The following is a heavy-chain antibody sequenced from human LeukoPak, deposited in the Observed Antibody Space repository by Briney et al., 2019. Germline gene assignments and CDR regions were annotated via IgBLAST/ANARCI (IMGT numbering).Heavy chain of an antibody. CDR2: ISSSGSTI. CDR1: GFTFSSYE. J-gene: IGHJ4*02. CDR3: ARESAGTWIQRHFEKYYFDY. Sequence: GGSLRLSCAASGFTFSSYEMNWVRQAPGKGLEWVSYISSSGSTIYYADSVKGRFTISRDNAKNSLYLQMNSLRAEDTAVYYCARESAGTWIQRHFEKYYFDYRGQGTLVTVSS. D-gene: IGHD5-18*01. V-gene: IGHV3-48*03.